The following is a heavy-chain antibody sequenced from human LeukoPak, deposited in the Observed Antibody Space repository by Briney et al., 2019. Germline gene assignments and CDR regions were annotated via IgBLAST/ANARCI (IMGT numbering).Heavy chain of an antibody. V-gene: IGHV3-7*01. CDR2: IKKDGSQR. Sequence: GGSLRLSCAASGFTFSSYWMSWVRQAPEKGLEWVANIKKDGSQRYYVDSVKGRFTISRDNAKNSLYLQMNSLRAEDTAVYYCALISAPIDYWGQGTLVTVSS. D-gene: IGHD3-22*01. CDR3: ALISAPIDY. CDR1: GFTFSSYW. J-gene: IGHJ4*02.